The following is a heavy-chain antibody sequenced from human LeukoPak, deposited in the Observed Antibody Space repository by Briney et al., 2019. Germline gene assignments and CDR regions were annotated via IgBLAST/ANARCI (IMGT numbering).Heavy chain of an antibody. CDR1: GGSISGRY. J-gene: IGHJ4*02. CDR3: GVTQKWLAFGY. D-gene: IGHD6-19*01. Sequence: PSETLSLTCAVSGGSISGRYWSWIRQPPGKGLEWIANWRYDGSPNYTPSLESRATISLDTSKNQFSLMLTSVTAAATAVYLWGVTQKWLAFGYWGQGILVTVSS. CDR2: WRYDGSP. V-gene: IGHV4-59*08.